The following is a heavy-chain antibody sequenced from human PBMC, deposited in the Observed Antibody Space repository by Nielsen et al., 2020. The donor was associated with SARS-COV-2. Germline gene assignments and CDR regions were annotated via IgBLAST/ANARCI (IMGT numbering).Heavy chain of an antibody. J-gene: IGHJ6*02. D-gene: IGHD3-10*01. CDR3: ARILGYTMVRGEYGAHYYYYYGMDV. Sequence: WVRQAPGQSLEWMGWINAGNGNTKYSQKLQGRVTMTTDTSTSTAYMELRSLRSDDTAVYYCARILGYTMVRGEYGAHYYYYYGMDVWGQGTTVTVSS. V-gene: IGHV1-18*01. CDR2: INAGNGNT.